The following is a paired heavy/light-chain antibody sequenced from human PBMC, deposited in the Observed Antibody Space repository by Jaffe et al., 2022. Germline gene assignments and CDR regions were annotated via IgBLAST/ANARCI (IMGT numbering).Heavy chain of an antibody. CDR3: VTHRSKLLWFGENPTPDAFDI. J-gene: IGHJ3*02. D-gene: IGHD3-10*01. V-gene: IGHV5-51*03. CDR2: IYPGDSDT. CDR1: GYSFTSYW. Sequence: EVQLVQSGAEVKKPGESLKISCKGSGYSFTSYWIGWVRQMPGKGLEWMGIIYPGDSDTRYSPSFQGQVTISADKSISTAYLQWSSLKASDTAMYYCVTHRSKLLWFGENPTPDAFDIWGQGTMVTVSS.
Light chain of an antibody. CDR2: EVS. Sequence: DIVMTQTPLSLSVTPGQPASISCKSSQSLLHSDGKTYLYWYLQKPGQSPQLLIYEVSNRFSGVPDRFSGSGSGTDFTLKISRVEAEDVGVYYCMQSIQLPPTFGQGTRLEIK. CDR3: MQSIQLPPT. CDR1: QSLLHSDGKTY. J-gene: IGKJ5*01. V-gene: IGKV2D-29*02.